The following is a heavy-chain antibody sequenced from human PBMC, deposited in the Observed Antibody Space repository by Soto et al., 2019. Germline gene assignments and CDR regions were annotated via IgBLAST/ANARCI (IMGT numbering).Heavy chain of an antibody. D-gene: IGHD3-10*01. CDR2: ITGSGTPT. J-gene: IGHJ5*02. V-gene: IGHV3-23*01. CDR1: GFTFSNSA. CDR3: AKDLSGINP. Sequence: PGGSLRLSCAASGFTFSNSAMTWVRQAPGKGPEWVSSITGSGTPTFYADSVRGRFTVSRDNSKNTPYLQMDSLGVEDTAVYYCAKDLSGINPWGRGTLVTVSS.